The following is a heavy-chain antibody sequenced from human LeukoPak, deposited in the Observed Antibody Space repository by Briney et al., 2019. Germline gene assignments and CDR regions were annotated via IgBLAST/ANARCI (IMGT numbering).Heavy chain of an antibody. CDR1: GFTFSSYA. J-gene: IGHJ4*02. CDR3: ARPGGAVAVDY. Sequence: GGSLRLSCAASGFTFSSYAMSWVRQAPGKGLEWVSYISSSGSTIYYADSVKGRFTISRDNAKNSLYLQMNSLRAEDTAVYYCARPGGAVAVDYWGQGTLVTVSS. V-gene: IGHV3-48*04. CDR2: ISSSGSTI. D-gene: IGHD6-19*01.